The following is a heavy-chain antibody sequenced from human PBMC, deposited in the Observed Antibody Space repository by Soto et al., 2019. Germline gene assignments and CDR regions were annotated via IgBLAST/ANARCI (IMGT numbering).Heavy chain of an antibody. CDR2: IYYSGST. J-gene: IGHJ6*02. CDR3: ARVVEGYCSGGSCPPYYYGMDV. V-gene: IGHV4-59*01. D-gene: IGHD2-15*01. Sequence: SETLSLTCTVSGGSISSYYWSWIRQPPGKGLEWIGYIYYSGSTNYNPSLKSRVTISVDTSKNQFSLKLSSVTAADTAVYYCARVVEGYCSGGSCPPYYYGMDVWGQGTTVTVSS. CDR1: GGSISSYY.